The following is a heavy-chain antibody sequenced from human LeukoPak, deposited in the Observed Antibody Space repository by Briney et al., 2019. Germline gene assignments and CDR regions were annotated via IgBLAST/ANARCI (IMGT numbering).Heavy chain of an antibody. CDR3: AKAPGNRIYSNLLYFDY. V-gene: IGHV3-23*01. CDR1: GFTFSSYA. J-gene: IGHJ4*02. Sequence: PGGSLRLSCAASGFTFSSYAMSWVRRAPGKGLEWVSAISGSGGSTYYADSVKGRFTISRDNSKNTLYLQMNSLRAEDTAVYYCAKAPGNRIYSNLLYFDYWGQGTLVTVSS. D-gene: IGHD4-11*01. CDR2: ISGSGGST.